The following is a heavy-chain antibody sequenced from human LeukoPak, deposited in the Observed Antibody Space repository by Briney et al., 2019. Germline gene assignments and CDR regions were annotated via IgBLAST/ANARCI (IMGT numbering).Heavy chain of an antibody. V-gene: IGHV1-69*13. J-gene: IGHJ4*02. D-gene: IGHD3-9*01. CDR3: ARGVLRYFDWLSPGPFDY. CDR1: GGTFSSYA. Sequence: ASVKVSCKASGGTFSSYAISWVRQAPGQALEWMGGIIPIFGTANYAQKFQGRVTITADESTSTAYMELSSLRSEDTAVYYCARGVLRYFDWLSPGPFDYWGQGTLVTVSS. CDR2: IIPIFGTA.